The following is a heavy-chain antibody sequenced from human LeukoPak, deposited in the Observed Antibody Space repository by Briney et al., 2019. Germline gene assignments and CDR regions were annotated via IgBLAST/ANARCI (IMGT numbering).Heavy chain of an antibody. V-gene: IGHV1-46*01. J-gene: IGHJ4*02. D-gene: IGHD3-16*01. CDR1: GFTFTNYY. CDR3: APGGDEGDYFDY. Sequence: ASVKVSCKASGFTFTNYYMHWVRQAPGQGLEWVGIINPSGGSTSYAQKFQGRVTMTRDTSTSTVYMGLSSLRSEDTAVYYCAPGGDEGDYFDYWGQGTLVTVSS. CDR2: INPSGGST.